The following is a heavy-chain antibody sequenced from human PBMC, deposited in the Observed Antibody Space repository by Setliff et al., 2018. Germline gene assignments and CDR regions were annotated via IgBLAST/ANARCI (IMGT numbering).Heavy chain of an antibody. CDR2: IYYSGST. CDR3: ARTLYDYDILTGPGYYFDY. D-gene: IGHD3-9*01. J-gene: IGHJ4*02. Sequence: PSETLSLTCTVSGGSISSHYWSWIRQPPGKGLEWIGYIYYSGSTNYNPSLKSRVTISVDTSKNQFSLKLSSVTAADTAVYYCARTLYDYDILTGPGYYFDYWGQGTLVTVS. V-gene: IGHV4-59*11. CDR1: GGSISSHY.